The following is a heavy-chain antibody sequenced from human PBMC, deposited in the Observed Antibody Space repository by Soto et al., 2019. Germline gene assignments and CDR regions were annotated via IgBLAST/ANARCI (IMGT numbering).Heavy chain of an antibody. V-gene: IGHV1-69*02. CDR1: GGTFSSYT. CDR3: ARVGYQVENY. D-gene: IGHD3-16*02. J-gene: IGHJ4*02. Sequence: QVKLVQSGAEVKKPGSSVKVSCKASGGTFSSYTISWVRQAPGQGLEWMGRIIPILGIANYAQKLQGSVTITADNSTSTAYMELSSLRSEDTAVYYCARVGYQVENYWGQGTLVTVSS. CDR2: IIPILGIA.